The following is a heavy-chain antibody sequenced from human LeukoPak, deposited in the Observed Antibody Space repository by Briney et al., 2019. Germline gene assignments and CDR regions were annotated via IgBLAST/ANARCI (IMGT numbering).Heavy chain of an antibody. D-gene: IGHD2-15*01. CDR3: ARDPDYCSGGSCYPYYFDY. CDR2: LYSGGGT. V-gene: IGHV3-66*01. Sequence: GGSLRLSCAASGFTVNNIYMSWVRQAPGKGLECVSVLYSGGGTYYADSVKGRFTISRDDSKNTLYLQMNSLRAEDTAVYYCARDPDYCSGGSCYPYYFDYWGQGTLVTVSS. J-gene: IGHJ4*02. CDR1: GFTVNNIY.